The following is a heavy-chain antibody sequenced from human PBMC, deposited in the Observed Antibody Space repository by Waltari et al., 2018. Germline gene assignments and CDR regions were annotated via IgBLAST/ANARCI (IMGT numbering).Heavy chain of an antibody. CDR3: ATDPGGWYYFDY. D-gene: IGHD6-19*01. J-gene: IGHJ4*02. CDR2: LDPEHGET. Sequence: QVQLVQSGAEVKTPGASVKVYCKVSGYTHTELSMHWVRQAPGKGLEWMGGLDPEHGETIYAQKFQGRVTMTEDTSTDTAYMELSSLRSEDTAVYYCATDPGGWYYFDYWGQGTLVTVSS. V-gene: IGHV1-24*01. CDR1: GYTHTELS.